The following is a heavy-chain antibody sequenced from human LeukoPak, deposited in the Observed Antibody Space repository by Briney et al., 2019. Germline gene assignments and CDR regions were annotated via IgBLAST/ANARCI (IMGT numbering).Heavy chain of an antibody. CDR2: INTNTGNP. J-gene: IGHJ5*02. CDR3: ARDKTYYDSSGYYSEVSWFDP. D-gene: IGHD3-22*01. V-gene: IGHV7-4-1*02. Sequence: ASVKVSCKASGYTFTSYAMNWVRQAPGQGLEWMGWINTNTGNPTYAQGFTGRFVFSLDTSVGTAYLQISSLKAEDTAVYYCARDKTYYDSSGYYSEVSWFDPWGQGTLVTVSS. CDR1: GYTFTSYA.